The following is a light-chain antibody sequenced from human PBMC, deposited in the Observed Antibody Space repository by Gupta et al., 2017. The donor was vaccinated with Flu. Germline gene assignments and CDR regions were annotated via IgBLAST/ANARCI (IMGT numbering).Light chain of an antibody. J-gene: IGKJ2*01. CDR3: QQYGSSPYI. CDR2: GAS. V-gene: IGKV3-20*01. CDR1: QRVSSSY. Sequence: ESVLKPSPGTLSLSPGESATLSCRASQRVSSSYLAWYQQKPGQAPRLLIYGASSRATGIPDRFSGSGSGTEFTLTISRLEPEDFAVYYCQQYGSSPYIFGQGTKLEIK.